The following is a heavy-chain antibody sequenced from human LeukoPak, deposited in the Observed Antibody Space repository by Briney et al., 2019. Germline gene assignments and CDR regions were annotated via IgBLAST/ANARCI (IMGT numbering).Heavy chain of an antibody. CDR3: ARGDLYSSSWSD. CDR2: IYYSGST. CDR1: GYSISNGYY. D-gene: IGHD6-13*01. V-gene: IGHV4-38-2*02. J-gene: IGHJ4*02. Sequence: SETLSLTCTVSGYSISNGYYWVWIRQPPGKGLEWIGYIYYSGSTYYNPSLKSRVTISVDTSKNQFSLKLSSVTAADTAVYYCARGDLYSSSWSDWGQGTLVTVSS.